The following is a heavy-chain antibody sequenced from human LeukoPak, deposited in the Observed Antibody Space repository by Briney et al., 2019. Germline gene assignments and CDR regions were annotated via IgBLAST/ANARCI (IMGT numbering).Heavy chain of an antibody. CDR3: ARDLPPNRYSSGTPDY. CDR2: ISAYNGNT. V-gene: IGHV1-18*01. J-gene: IGHJ4*02. Sequence: ASVTVSCTASGYTFTSYGISWVRQAPGQGLEWMGWISAYNGNTNYAQKLQGRVTMTTDTSTSTAYMELRSLRSDDTAVYYCARDLPPNRYSSGTPDYWGQGTLVTVSS. CDR1: GYTFTSYG. D-gene: IGHD6-19*01.